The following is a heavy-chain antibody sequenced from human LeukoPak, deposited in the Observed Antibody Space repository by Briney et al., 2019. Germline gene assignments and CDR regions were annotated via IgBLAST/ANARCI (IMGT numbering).Heavy chain of an antibody. D-gene: IGHD4-11*01. CDR2: ISSSSSTI. CDR3: ARDSRTVPFDY. Sequence: GGSLRLSCAASGFTFSSYSMNWVRRAPGKGLEWVSYISSSSSTIYYADSVKGRFTISRDNAKNSLYLQMNSLRAEDTAVYYCARDSRTVPFDYWGQGTLVTVSS. CDR1: GFTFSSYS. V-gene: IGHV3-48*04. J-gene: IGHJ4*02.